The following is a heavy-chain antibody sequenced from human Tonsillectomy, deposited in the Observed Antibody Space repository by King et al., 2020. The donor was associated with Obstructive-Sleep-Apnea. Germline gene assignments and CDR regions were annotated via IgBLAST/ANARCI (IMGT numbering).Heavy chain of an antibody. J-gene: IGHJ4*02. D-gene: IGHD3-10*01. CDR3: ARHLISGSSPRFDY. Sequence: QLVQSGAEVKKPGESLKISCKGSGYSFSSYWSGWVRQMPGKGLEWIGIIHPGYSDTRYSPSFQGQVTISADKSIITAYLQWSSLKASDTAMYYCARHLISGSSPRFDYWGQGTLVTVSS. V-gene: IGHV5-51*01. CDR2: IHPGYSDT. CDR1: GYSFSSYW.